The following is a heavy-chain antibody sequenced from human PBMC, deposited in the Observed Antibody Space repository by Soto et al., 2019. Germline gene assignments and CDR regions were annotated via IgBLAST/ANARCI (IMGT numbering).Heavy chain of an antibody. V-gene: IGHV4-39*01. Sequence: QLQLQESGPGLVQPSETLSLTCAVSGDSISSSGFYWGWIRQPPGKGLEWIGSIYYSGSTYYNPYLKSRVTISVDTSKSQFSLKMRSVTAADTAVYSCARRQQWLAGYFDYWGQGTLVTVSS. CDR3: ARRQQWLAGYFDY. D-gene: IGHD6-19*01. CDR1: GDSISSSGFY. J-gene: IGHJ4*02. CDR2: IYYSGST.